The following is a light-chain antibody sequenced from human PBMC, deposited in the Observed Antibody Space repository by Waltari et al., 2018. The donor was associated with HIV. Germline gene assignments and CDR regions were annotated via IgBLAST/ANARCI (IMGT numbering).Light chain of an antibody. Sequence: QTVVTQEPSFSVSPGGTVTLTCALSSGSVSTTFYPSWYQLTPGQAPHTLISSTSMRSSGVPDRFAGSILGNKAALTITGAQADDEGDYYCVLYMGSGIWVFGGGTKVTVL. J-gene: IGLJ3*02. CDR1: SGSVSTTFY. V-gene: IGLV8-61*01. CDR2: STS. CDR3: VLYMGSGIWV.